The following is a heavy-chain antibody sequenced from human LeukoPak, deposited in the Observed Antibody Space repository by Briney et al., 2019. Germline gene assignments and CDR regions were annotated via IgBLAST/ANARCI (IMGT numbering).Heavy chain of an antibody. CDR3: AKEGGNYYDSSGYPLGY. D-gene: IGHD3-22*01. CDR1: GLTFSSYA. CDR2: ISGSGGST. J-gene: IGHJ4*02. Sequence: AGSQSLSCAASGLTFSSYAMSWVRQAPGKALEWVSTISGSGGSTYYADSVKGRFTISRDNSKNTLYLQMNSLRAEDTAVYYCAKEGGNYYDSSGYPLGYWGQGTLVTVSS. V-gene: IGHV3-23*01.